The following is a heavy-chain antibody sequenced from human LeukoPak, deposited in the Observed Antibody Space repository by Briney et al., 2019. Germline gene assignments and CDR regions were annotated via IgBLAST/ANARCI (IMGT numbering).Heavy chain of an antibody. Sequence: GASVKVSCKTSGYTFSTYAINWVRQAPGQGLEWMGWINTNTGNPTYAQGFTGRFVFSLATSGSTTYLRISSLQAEDTAIYYCVRAGDGYNRPHADYWGQGTLVTVSS. D-gene: IGHD5-24*01. CDR2: INTNTGNP. CDR3: VRAGDGYNRPHADY. CDR1: GYTFSTYA. V-gene: IGHV7-4-1*02. J-gene: IGHJ4*02.